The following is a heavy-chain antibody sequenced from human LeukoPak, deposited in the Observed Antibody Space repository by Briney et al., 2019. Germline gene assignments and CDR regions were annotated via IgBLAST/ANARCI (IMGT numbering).Heavy chain of an antibody. V-gene: IGHV4-61*01. CDR1: GYSISSRYY. CDR3: ARGYGGNRDY. J-gene: IGHJ4*02. Sequence: PSETLSLTCAVSGYSISSRYYWSWIRQPPGKGLEWIGCIYYSGSTNYNPSLKSRVTISVDTSKNQFSLKLSSVTAADTAVYYCARGYGGNRDYWGQGTLVTVSS. CDR2: IYYSGST. D-gene: IGHD4-23*01.